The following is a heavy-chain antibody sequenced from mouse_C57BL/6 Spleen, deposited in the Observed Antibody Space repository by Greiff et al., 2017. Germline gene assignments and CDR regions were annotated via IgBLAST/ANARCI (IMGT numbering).Heavy chain of an antibody. CDR1: GFTFSDYY. CDR2: INYDGSST. Sequence: EVQLMESEGGLVQPGSSMKLSCTASGFTFSDYYMAWVRQVPEKGLEWVANINYDGSSTYYLDSLKSRFIISRDNAKNILYLQMSSLKSEDTATYYCARARIYYDYEDAMDYWGQGTSVTVSS. V-gene: IGHV5-16*01. J-gene: IGHJ4*01. CDR3: ARARIYYDYEDAMDY. D-gene: IGHD2-4*01.